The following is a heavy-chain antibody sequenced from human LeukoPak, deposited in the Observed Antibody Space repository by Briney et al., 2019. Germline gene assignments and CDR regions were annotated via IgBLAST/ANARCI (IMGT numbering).Heavy chain of an antibody. Sequence: ASVKVSCKASGGTFSSYTISWVRQAPGQGFEWMGRIIPILGIANYAQKFQGRVTITADKSTSTAYTELSSLRSEDTAVYYCARPSGSYGRYYFDYWGQGTLVTVSS. V-gene: IGHV1-69*02. J-gene: IGHJ4*02. CDR2: IIPILGIA. D-gene: IGHD1-26*01. CDR3: ARPSGSYGRYYFDY. CDR1: GGTFSSYT.